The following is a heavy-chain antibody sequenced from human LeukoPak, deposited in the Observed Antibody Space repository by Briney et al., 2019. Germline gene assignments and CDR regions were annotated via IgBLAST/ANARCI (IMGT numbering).Heavy chain of an antibody. CDR2: ISYDRSNK. V-gene: IGHV3-30*18. Sequence: GGSLRLSCAASGFTFSSYGMHWVRQAPGKGLEWVAVISYDRSNKYYADSVKGRFTISRDNSKNTLYLQMNSLRAEDTAVYYCAKDPITMIEAYYFDYWGQGTLVTVSS. D-gene: IGHD3-22*01. J-gene: IGHJ4*02. CDR3: AKDPITMIEAYYFDY. CDR1: GFTFSSYG.